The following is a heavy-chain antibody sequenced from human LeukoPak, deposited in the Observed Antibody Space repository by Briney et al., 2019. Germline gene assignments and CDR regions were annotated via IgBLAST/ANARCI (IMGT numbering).Heavy chain of an antibody. Sequence: GSLRLSCAASGFTFSSYAMHWVRQAPGKGLEWVAVISHDGSNKYYAGSVKGRFTISRDNSKNTLYLQMNSLRAEDTAVYYCAREQAYSSGWYPSWDVWGQGTTVTVSS. CDR2: ISHDGSNK. CDR1: GFTFSSYA. D-gene: IGHD6-19*01. V-gene: IGHV3-30-3*01. CDR3: AREQAYSSGWYPSWDV. J-gene: IGHJ6*02.